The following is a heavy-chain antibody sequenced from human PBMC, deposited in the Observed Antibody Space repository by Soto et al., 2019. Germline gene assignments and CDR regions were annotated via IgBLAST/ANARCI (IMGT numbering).Heavy chain of an antibody. Sequence: SQTLSLTCVISGDNVSSNIAAWSWIRQSPSRGLEWLGRTFYRSRWSNDYALFVESRITINPDTSKNQLSLQLRSVTPEDTAVYYCVSEKRTVPGTRGYFDYWGQGTLVTVSS. V-gene: IGHV6-1*01. CDR3: VSEKRTVPGTRGYFDY. D-gene: IGHD6-19*01. CDR2: TFYRSRWSN. CDR1: GDNVSSNIAA. J-gene: IGHJ4*02.